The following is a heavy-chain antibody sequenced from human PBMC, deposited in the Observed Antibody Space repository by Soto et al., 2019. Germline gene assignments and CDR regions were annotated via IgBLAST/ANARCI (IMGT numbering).Heavy chain of an antibody. Sequence: SETLSLTCAVSGYSISSGYYWGWIRQPPGKGLEWIGSIYHSGSTYYNPSLKSRVTISVDTSKNQFSLKLSSVTAADTAVYYCARAEHYSGSYTVDYWGQGTLVTVSS. CDR2: IYHSGST. CDR3: ARAEHYSGSYTVDY. CDR1: GYSISSGYY. J-gene: IGHJ4*02. D-gene: IGHD1-26*01. V-gene: IGHV4-38-2*01.